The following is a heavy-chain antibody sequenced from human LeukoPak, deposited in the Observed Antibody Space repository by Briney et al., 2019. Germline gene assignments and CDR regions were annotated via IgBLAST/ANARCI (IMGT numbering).Heavy chain of an antibody. Sequence: PSETLSLTGAVYCGSFSGYYWSWIRQPPGKGLEWIGEINHSGSTNYNPSPKSRGTTSVDTSTNQFSLKLSSVTAADTAVYYCARERIAARFISLSWFDPWGQGTLVTVSS. CDR2: INHSGST. D-gene: IGHD6-6*01. J-gene: IGHJ5*02. CDR3: ARERIAARFISLSWFDP. CDR1: CGSFSGYY. V-gene: IGHV4-34*01.